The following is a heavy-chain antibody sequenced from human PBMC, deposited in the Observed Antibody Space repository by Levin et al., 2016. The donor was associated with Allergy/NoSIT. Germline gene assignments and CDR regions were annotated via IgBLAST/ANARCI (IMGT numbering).Heavy chain of an antibody. CDR2: VNHSGDT. Sequence: SETLSLTCSVYGGSFDDHFWTWIRQPPGKGLEWIGDVNHSGDTNYNPSLKSRLTISIGTSKSHFSLRLSSVTASDTAVYYCARRRRMYYYNVKSGVYSSAFDIWGQGAVVTVSS. D-gene: IGHD3-10*01. CDR1: GGSFDDHF. J-gene: IGHJ3*02. V-gene: IGHV4-34*01. CDR3: ARRRRMYYYNVKSGVYSSAFDI.